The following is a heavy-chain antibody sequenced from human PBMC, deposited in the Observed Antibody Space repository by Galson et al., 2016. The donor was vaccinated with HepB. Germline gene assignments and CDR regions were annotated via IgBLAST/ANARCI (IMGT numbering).Heavy chain of an antibody. D-gene: IGHD6-13*01. J-gene: IGHJ5*02. CDR2: ISGDTTTT. CDR3: AKGGGSTWYISPHFVDP. Sequence: SLRLSCAASGFTFSIYAMSWVRQAPGKGLEWVSSISGDTTTTYYADSVKGRFTISRDNSKNTFYLQMNSLRAEDTASYYCAKGGGSTWYISPHFVDPWGQGTLVTVSS. V-gene: IGHV3-23*01. CDR1: GFTFSIYA.